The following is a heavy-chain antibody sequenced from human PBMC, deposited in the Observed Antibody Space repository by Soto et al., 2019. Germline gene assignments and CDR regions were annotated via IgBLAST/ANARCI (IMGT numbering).Heavy chain of an antibody. CDR1: GGSISSYY. CDR2: IYYSGST. J-gene: IGHJ4*02. D-gene: IGHD6-19*01. CDR3: ARDGAVAGYFDY. Sequence: SETLSLTCTVSGGSISSYYWSWIRQPPGKGLEWIGYIYYSGSTNYNPSLKSRVTISVDTSKNQFSLELSSVTAADTAVYYCARDGAVAGYFDYWGQGTLVTVSS. V-gene: IGHV4-59*01.